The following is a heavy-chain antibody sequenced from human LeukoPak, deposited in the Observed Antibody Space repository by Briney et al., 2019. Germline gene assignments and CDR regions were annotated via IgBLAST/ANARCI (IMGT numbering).Heavy chain of an antibody. J-gene: IGHJ4*02. CDR1: GDSVSSNSAA. V-gene: IGHV6-1*01. CDR2: TYYRSKWYA. CDR3: TRVAAAGTDYFDY. Sequence: SQTLSLTCAISGDSVSSNSAAWNWIRQSPSRGLEWLGSTYYRSKWYADYAVSVKSRITINPDTSKNQFSLQLNSVTPEDTAVYYCTRVAAAGTDYFDYWGQGTLVTVSS. D-gene: IGHD6-13*01.